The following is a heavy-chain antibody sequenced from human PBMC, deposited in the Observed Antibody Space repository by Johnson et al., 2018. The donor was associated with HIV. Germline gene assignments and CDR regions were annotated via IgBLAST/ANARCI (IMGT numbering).Heavy chain of an antibody. V-gene: IGHV3-9*01. CDR3: ARDRIAAAGHDAFDI. Sequence: VQLVESGGGLVQPGGSLRLSCEASGFTFSSYDMHWVRQATGKGLEWVSGISWNSGSIGYVDSVKGRFTISRDNAKNSLYLQMNSLRAEDTAVYYCARDRIAAAGHDAFDIWGQGTMVTVSS. J-gene: IGHJ3*02. CDR1: GFTFSSYD. CDR2: ISWNSGSI. D-gene: IGHD6-13*01.